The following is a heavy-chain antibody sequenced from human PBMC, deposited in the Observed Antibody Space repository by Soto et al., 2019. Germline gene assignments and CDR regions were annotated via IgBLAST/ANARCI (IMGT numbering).Heavy chain of an antibody. CDR2: ISRTGDGA. Sequence: EVHLLESGGALVQPGGSLTLSCAASGFSFSDYAMSWVRQAPGKGLEWVSSISRTGDGAYYADSVKGRFAISRDRSKNRLSLQMNSLRVEDTAVYYCAKGPDGSGYYHNWFDSWGQGTLITVSS. J-gene: IGHJ5*01. CDR1: GFSFSDYA. CDR3: AKGPDGSGYYHNWFDS. V-gene: IGHV3-23*01. D-gene: IGHD3-22*01.